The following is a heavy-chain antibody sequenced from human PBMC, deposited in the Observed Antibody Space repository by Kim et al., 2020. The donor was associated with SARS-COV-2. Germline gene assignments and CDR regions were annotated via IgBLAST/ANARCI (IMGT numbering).Heavy chain of an antibody. V-gene: IGHV4-39*07. CDR3: SRDRGSRDGYLIGDV. CDR2: IYYTGST. Sequence: SETLSLTCSVSGGSISSSSYYWGWVRQPPGKGLEWVADIYYTGSTYYNPSLKSRITISVDTSKNQFSLKLSSVTAEDAAVYYCSRDRGSRDGYLIGDV. J-gene: IGHJ6*01. D-gene: IGHD3-10*01. CDR1: GGSISSSSYY.